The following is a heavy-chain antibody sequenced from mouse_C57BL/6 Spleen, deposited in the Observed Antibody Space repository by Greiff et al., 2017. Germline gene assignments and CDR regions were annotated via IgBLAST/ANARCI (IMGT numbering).Heavy chain of an antibody. J-gene: IGHJ2*01. D-gene: IGHD2-4*01. CDR3: ASLYDYDVQYYFDY. V-gene: IGHV1-81*01. CDR1: GYTFTSYG. CDR2: IYPRSGNT. Sequence: VKLQESGAELARPGASVKLSCKASGYTFTSYGISWVKQRTGQGLEWIGEIYPRSGNTYYNEKFKGKATLTADKSSSTAYMELRSLTSEDSAVYFGASLYDYDVQYYFDYWGQGTTLTVFS.